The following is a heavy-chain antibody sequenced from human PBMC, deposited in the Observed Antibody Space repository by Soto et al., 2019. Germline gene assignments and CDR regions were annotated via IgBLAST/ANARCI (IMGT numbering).Heavy chain of an antibody. Sequence: GGSLRLSCAASGSTFSSYAMHWVRQAPGKGLEWVAVISYDGSNKYYADSVKGRFTISRDNSKNTLYLQMNSLRAEDTAVYYCAREVGGLWSPGGAFDIWGQGTMVTVSS. J-gene: IGHJ3*02. CDR3: AREVGGLWSPGGAFDI. D-gene: IGHD5-18*01. CDR2: ISYDGSNK. CDR1: GSTFSSYA. V-gene: IGHV3-30-3*01.